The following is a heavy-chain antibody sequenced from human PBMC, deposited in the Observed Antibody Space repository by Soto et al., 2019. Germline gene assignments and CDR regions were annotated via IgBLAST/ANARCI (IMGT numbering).Heavy chain of an antibody. CDR2: INHSGST. CDR1: GGSFSGYY. D-gene: IGHD3-3*01. Sequence: SETLSLTCAAYGGSFSGYYWSWIRQPPGKGLEWIGEINHSGSTNYNPSLKSRVTISVDTSTNQFSLKLSSVTAADTAVYYCAREAPQTIFEICAQGTMVTVSS. V-gene: IGHV4-34*01. CDR3: AREAPQTIFEI. J-gene: IGHJ3*02.